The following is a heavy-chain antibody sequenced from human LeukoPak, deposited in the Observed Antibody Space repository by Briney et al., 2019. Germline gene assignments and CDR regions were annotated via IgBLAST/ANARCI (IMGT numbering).Heavy chain of an antibody. Sequence: ASVKVSCKASGYTFTNYDINWVRQATGQGLEWMGWMNPNSGDTGYAQKFQGRLTMTTDTSTNTAYMELRSLRPDDTAVYYCARDFFHGHCSGLSCFLLDYWGQGSLVTVSS. D-gene: IGHD2-15*01. J-gene: IGHJ4*02. CDR2: MNPNSGDT. CDR3: ARDFFHGHCSGLSCFLLDY. V-gene: IGHV1-8*01. CDR1: GYTFTNYD.